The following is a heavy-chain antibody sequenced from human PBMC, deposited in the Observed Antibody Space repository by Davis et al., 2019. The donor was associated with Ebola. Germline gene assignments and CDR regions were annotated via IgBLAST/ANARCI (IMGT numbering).Heavy chain of an antibody. V-gene: IGHV4-34*01. CDR2: INHSGST. D-gene: IGHD6-6*01. CDR1: GGSISGYY. CDR3: ARIAARGVYYYYYYGMDV. Sequence: SETLSLTCTVSGGSISGYYWSWIRQPPGKGLEWIGEINHSGSTNYNPSLKSRVTISVDTSKNQFSLKLSSVTAADTAVYYCARIAARGVYYYYYYGMDVWGQGTTVTVSS. J-gene: IGHJ6*02.